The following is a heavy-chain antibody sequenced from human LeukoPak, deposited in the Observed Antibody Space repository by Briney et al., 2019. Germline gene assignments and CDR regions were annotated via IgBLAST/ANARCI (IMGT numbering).Heavy chain of an antibody. Sequence: SETLSLTCSVSGGSISSSSSYWGWLRQPPGKGLEWIGSIYYSGSSFDNPALKSRVTISVDTSKNQFSLKLSSMTAADTAVYYCAREVAGTPWIDYWGQGTLVTVSS. J-gene: IGHJ4*02. CDR3: AREVAGTPWIDY. D-gene: IGHD6-19*01. CDR2: IYYSGSS. CDR1: GGSISSSSSY. V-gene: IGHV4-39*02.